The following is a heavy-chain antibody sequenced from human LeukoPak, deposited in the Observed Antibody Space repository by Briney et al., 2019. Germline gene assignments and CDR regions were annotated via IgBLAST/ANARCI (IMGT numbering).Heavy chain of an antibody. J-gene: IGHJ4*02. CDR3: AKDRSGSYSQGLDY. CDR2: ISGSGDST. D-gene: IGHD1-26*01. Sequence: GGSLRLSCAASGFTFSSYDLSWVRQPPGKGLEWVSGISGSGDSTYYADSVKGRFTISRDNSKNTLYLQMNSLRAEDTAVYYCAKDRSGSYSQGLDYWGQGTLVTVSS. V-gene: IGHV3-23*01. CDR1: GFTFSSYD.